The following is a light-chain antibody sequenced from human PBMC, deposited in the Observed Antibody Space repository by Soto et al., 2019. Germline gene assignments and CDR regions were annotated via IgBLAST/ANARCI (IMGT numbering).Light chain of an antibody. CDR1: QGISSY. J-gene: IGKJ4*01. CDR3: QQYDNYPLT. Sequence: DIQMTQSPSTLSASVGDRVTITCRASQGISSYLAWYQQKPGKAPKLLIYAASTLQSGVPSRFSGSGSGTEFTLTISNLQPDDFATYYCQQYDNYPLTFGGGTKVDIK. CDR2: AAS. V-gene: IGKV1-9*01.